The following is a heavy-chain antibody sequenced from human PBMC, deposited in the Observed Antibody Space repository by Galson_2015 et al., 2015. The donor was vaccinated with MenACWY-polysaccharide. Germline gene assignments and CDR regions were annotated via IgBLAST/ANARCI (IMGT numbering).Heavy chain of an antibody. CDR3: ARSPGSGHDPFLDY. CDR1: GYTFTGYY. V-gene: IGHV1-2*02. CDR2: INPNSGGT. D-gene: IGHD3-10*01. J-gene: IGHJ4*02. Sequence: SVKVSCKASGYTFTGYYMHWVRQAPGQGLEWMGWINPNSGGTNYAQKFQGRVTMTRDTSISTVYMELSSLRSGDTAVYYCARSPGSGHDPFLDYWGQGTLVTVSS.